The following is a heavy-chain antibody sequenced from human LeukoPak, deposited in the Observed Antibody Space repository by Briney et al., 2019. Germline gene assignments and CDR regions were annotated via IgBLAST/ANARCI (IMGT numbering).Heavy chain of an antibody. Sequence: ASVKASCKASGYTFTGYYMHWVRQAPGQGLEWMGWINPNSGGTNYAQKFQGRVTMTRDTSISTAYMELSRLRSDDTAVYYCARNPSEYYGDYAFDIWGQGTMVTVSS. D-gene: IGHD4-17*01. CDR2: INPNSGGT. CDR1: GYTFTGYY. CDR3: ARNPSEYYGDYAFDI. J-gene: IGHJ3*02. V-gene: IGHV1-2*02.